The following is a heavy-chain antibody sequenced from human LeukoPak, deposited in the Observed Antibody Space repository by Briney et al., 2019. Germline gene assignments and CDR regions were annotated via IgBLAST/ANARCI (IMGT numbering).Heavy chain of an antibody. D-gene: IGHD6-13*01. Sequence: ASVKVSCKASGYTFTSYDINWVRQATGQGLEWMGWMNPNSGNTGYAQKFQGRVTMTRNTSISTDYMELSSLRSEDTAVYYCARQGGIAAPWDYWGQGTLVTVSS. J-gene: IGHJ4*02. V-gene: IGHV1-8*01. CDR3: ARQGGIAAPWDY. CDR1: GYTFTSYD. CDR2: MNPNSGNT.